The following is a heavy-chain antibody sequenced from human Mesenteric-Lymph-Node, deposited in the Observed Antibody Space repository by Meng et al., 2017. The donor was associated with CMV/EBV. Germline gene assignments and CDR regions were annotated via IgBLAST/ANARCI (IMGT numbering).Heavy chain of an antibody. D-gene: IGHD6-19*01. CDR2: INKDGSEK. CDR1: GFTFSSYW. CDR3: VRGRSSGWYGDY. J-gene: IGHJ4*02. V-gene: IGHV3-7*01. Sequence: GGSLRLSCAASGFTFSSYWMTWVRQAPGKGLEWVANINKDGSEKAYVNSVKGRFTISRDNAKNSLFLQMNSLRVEDTAVYYCVRGRSSGWYGDYWGQGTLVTVSS.